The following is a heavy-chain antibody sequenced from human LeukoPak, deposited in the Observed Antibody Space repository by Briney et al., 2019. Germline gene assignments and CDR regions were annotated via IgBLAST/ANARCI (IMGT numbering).Heavy chain of an antibody. CDR2: ISGSGGST. CDR3: ASGGFWGGYRPLDYYYMDV. V-gene: IGHV3-23*01. J-gene: IGHJ6*03. CDR1: GFTFSCYA. D-gene: IGHD3-3*01. Sequence: GGSLRLSCSASGFTFSCYAMGWVRRAPGKGRGWVSPISGSGGSTYYADSVKGRFTISRDNAKNSLYLQMNSLRAEDTAVYYCASGGFWGGYRPLDYYYMDVWGKGTTVTVSS.